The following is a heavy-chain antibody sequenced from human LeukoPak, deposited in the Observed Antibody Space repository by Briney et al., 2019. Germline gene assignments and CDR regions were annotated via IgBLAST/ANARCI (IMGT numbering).Heavy chain of an antibody. CDR2: INPNSGGT. D-gene: IGHD3-22*01. CDR1: GYTFTGYY. Sequence: ASVKVSCKASGYTFTGYYMHWVRQAPGQGLEWMGWINPNSGGTNYAQKFQGRVTMTRDTSISTAYMELSRLRSDDTAVYYCARDENDSSGYYYYYYGMDVWGQGTTVTVSS. V-gene: IGHV1-2*02. CDR3: ARDENDSSGYYYYYYGMDV. J-gene: IGHJ6*02.